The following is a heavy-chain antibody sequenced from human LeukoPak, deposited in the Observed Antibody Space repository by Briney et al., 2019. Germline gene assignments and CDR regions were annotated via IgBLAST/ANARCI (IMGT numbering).Heavy chain of an antibody. J-gene: IGHJ6*02. V-gene: IGHV1-46*01. D-gene: IGHD2-8*01. CDR1: GYTFTNNY. Sequence: ASVKVSCKASGYTFTNNYIHWVRQAPGQGLQWMGIINPSGGSPIYAQKFQGRVTMTRDTSTSTVYMELSSLRSEDTAIYYCARSDVMLSGGMDVWGQGTTVTVSS. CDR2: INPSGGSP. CDR3: ARSDVMLSGGMDV.